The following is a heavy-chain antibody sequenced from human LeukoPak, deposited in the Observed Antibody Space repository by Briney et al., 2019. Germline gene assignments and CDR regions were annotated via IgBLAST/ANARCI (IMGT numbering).Heavy chain of an antibody. CDR3: ASAEPRGSNWYPY. CDR2: MNPNSGNT. Sequence: ASVKVSCKASGYTFTSYDINWVRQATGQGLEWMGWMNPNSGNTGYAQKFQGRVTVTRNTSISTAYMELSSLRSEDTAVYYCASAEPRGSNWYPYWGQGTLVTVSS. V-gene: IGHV1-8*01. CDR1: GYTFTSYD. D-gene: IGHD6-13*01. J-gene: IGHJ4*02.